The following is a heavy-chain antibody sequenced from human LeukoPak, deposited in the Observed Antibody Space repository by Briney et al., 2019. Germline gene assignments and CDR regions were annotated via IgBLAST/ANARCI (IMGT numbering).Heavy chain of an antibody. CDR3: AKEGPPDAFDI. CDR1: GFTVSSNY. Sequence: PGGSLRLSCAASGFTVSSNYMSWVRQAPGKGLEWVSVIYSGGSTYYADSVKGRFTISRDNSKNTLYLQMNSLRAEDTAVYYCAKEGPPDAFDIWGQGTMVTVSS. CDR2: IYSGGST. J-gene: IGHJ3*02. V-gene: IGHV3-66*01.